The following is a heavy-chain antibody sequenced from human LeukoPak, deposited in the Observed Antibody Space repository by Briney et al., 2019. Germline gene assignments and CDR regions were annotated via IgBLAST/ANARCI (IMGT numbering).Heavy chain of an antibody. CDR3: ARDALRYCSSTSCYSDY. CDR1: VFTVSSNY. J-gene: IGHJ4*02. Sequence: GGSLRLSCAASVFTVSSNYMSWVRQAPGKGLEWVSVIHSGGRAYYADSVKGRFTTSRDNSKNTLYLQMNSLRAEDTAVYYCARDALRYCSSTSCYSDYWGQGTLVTVSS. V-gene: IGHV3-66*01. D-gene: IGHD2-2*01. CDR2: IHSGGRA.